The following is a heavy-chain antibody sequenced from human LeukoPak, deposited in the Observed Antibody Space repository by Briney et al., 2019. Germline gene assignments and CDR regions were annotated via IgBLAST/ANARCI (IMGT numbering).Heavy chain of an antibody. V-gene: IGHV4-34*01. CDR1: GGSFSGYY. CDR3: ARKSPLYCSSTSCYTFFRTRNYYYGMDV. J-gene: IGHJ6*02. D-gene: IGHD2-2*02. CDR2: INHSGTT. Sequence: PSETLSLTCAVYGGSFSGYYWRWIRQPPGKGLEWIGEINHSGTTNYKPSLKGRVTISVDTSNNQSSLKLSSVTAADTAVYYCARKSPLYCSSTSCYTFFRTRNYYYGMDVWGQGTTVTVSS.